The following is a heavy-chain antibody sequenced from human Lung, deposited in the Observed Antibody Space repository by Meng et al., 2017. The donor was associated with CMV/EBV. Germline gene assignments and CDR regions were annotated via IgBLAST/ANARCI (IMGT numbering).Heavy chain of an antibody. CDR2: ISGSGGST. CDR1: GFTFSSYA. J-gene: IGHJ4*01. CDR3: AKDRPMYYDFWSGLDY. V-gene: IGHV3-23*01. Sequence: GESLKISCAASGFTFSSYAMSWVRQAPGKGLEWVSAISGSGGSTYYADSVKGRFTISRDNSKNTLYLQMNSLRAEDTAVYYCAKDRPMYYDFWSGLDYWGHGTLVTVSS. D-gene: IGHD3-3*01.